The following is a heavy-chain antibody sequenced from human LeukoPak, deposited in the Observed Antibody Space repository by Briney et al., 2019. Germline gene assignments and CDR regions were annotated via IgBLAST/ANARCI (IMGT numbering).Heavy chain of an antibody. D-gene: IGHD4-17*01. CDR3: AREVWREGTTTIDP. J-gene: IGHJ5*02. V-gene: IGHV7-4-1*02. CDR2: INTNTGNP. Sequence: ASVKVSCKASGYTFTSYAMNWVRQAPGQGFEWMGWINTNTGNPTYAQGFTGRFVFSLDTSVSTAYLQISSLKAEDTAVYYCAREVWREGTTTIDPWGQGTLVTVSS. CDR1: GYTFTSYA.